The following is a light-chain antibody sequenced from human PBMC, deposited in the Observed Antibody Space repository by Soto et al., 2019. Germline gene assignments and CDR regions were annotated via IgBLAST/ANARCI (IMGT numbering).Light chain of an antibody. J-gene: IGKJ2*01. CDR3: QLYGSSPPGYT. Sequence: EIVLTQSPGTLSLSPGERATLSCRASQSISSSYLAWYQHKPGQAPRLLIYGASNRATGIPDRFSGSGSGTYFTLTISRLEPEDFAVYYCQLYGSSPPGYTFGQGTKLEIK. CDR2: GAS. V-gene: IGKV3-20*01. CDR1: QSISSSY.